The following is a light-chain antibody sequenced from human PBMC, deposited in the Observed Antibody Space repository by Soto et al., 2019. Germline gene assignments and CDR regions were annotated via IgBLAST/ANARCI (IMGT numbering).Light chain of an antibody. V-gene: IGLV2-23*01. J-gene: IGLJ3*02. Sequence: QSVLTQPASVSGSPGQSITVSCTGTSSDVGSYNRVSWYQQHPGKAPKLMIYEGSKRPSGVSNRFSGSRSGNTASLTISGLQAEDEAEYFCCSYAANSMLFGGGTKVTVL. CDR3: CSYAANSML. CDR1: SSDVGSYNR. CDR2: EGS.